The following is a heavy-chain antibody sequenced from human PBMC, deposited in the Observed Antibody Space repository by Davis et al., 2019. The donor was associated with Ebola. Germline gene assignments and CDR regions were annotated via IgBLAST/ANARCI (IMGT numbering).Heavy chain of an antibody. D-gene: IGHD1-14*01. CDR2: ITPNSGAT. CDR3: ARLPHGTGDWHFDL. CDR1: GYTFPDYY. J-gene: IGHJ2*01. Sequence: VSVKVPCKTSGYTFPDYYIHWVRQAPGQGLEWLGWITPNSGATTYAQKFQGRVTLTRDTSINTAFMELTSLTYDDTALYYCARLPHGTGDWHFDLWGRGTLVTVS. V-gene: IGHV1-2*02.